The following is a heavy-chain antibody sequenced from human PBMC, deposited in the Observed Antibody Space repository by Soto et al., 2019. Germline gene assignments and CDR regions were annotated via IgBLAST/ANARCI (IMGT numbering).Heavy chain of an antibody. D-gene: IGHD1-26*01. J-gene: IGHJ5*02. CDR3: ARPLFPHSGSSLFDP. CDR2: ITSSSSYT. CDR1: GFTFSDYY. Sequence: QVQLVESGGGLVKPGGSLRLSCAASGFTFSDYYMSWIRQAPGKGLEWVSYITSSSSYTIYADSVKGRFTISRDNAKNSLYLQMDSLRAEDTAVYYCARPLFPHSGSSLFDPWGQGTLVTVSS. V-gene: IGHV3-11*05.